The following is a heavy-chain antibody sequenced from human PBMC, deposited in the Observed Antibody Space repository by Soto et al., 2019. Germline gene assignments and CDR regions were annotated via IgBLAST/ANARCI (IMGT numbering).Heavy chain of an antibody. D-gene: IGHD3-22*01. V-gene: IGHV4-59*01. Sequence: PSETLSLTCTVSGGSISSYYWSWIRQPPGKGLEWIGYIYYSGSTNYNPSLKSRVTMSVDTSKNQFSLKLSSVTAADTAVSYCADFYDSSGYFVSWGQGTLVTVSS. CDR2: IYYSGST. CDR3: ADFYDSSGYFVS. CDR1: GGSISSYY. J-gene: IGHJ5*02.